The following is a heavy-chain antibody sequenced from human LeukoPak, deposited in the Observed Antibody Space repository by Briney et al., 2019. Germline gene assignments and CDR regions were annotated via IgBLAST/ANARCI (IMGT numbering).Heavy chain of an antibody. CDR3: ARQFPFGESPYYFDY. CDR2: ISSSGSTI. J-gene: IGHJ4*02. D-gene: IGHD3-10*01. Sequence: GGSLRLSCAASGFTFSDYYMSWIRQAPGKGLEWVSYISSSGSTIYYADSVKGRFTISRDNAKNSLYLQMNSLRAEDTAVYYCARQFPFGESPYYFDYWGQGTLVTVSS. V-gene: IGHV3-11*01. CDR1: GFTFSDYY.